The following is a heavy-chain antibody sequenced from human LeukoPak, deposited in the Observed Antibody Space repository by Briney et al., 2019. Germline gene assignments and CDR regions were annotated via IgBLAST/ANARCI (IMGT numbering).Heavy chain of an antibody. D-gene: IGHD3-22*01. V-gene: IGHV3-23*01. CDR3: ARNYDYYDSSGYPIGNAFDI. CDR1: GFTFSSYA. J-gene: IGHJ3*02. CDR2: ISGSGGST. Sequence: GGSLRLSCAASGFTFSSYAMSWVRQAPGKGLEWVSAISGSGGSTYYADSVKGRFTISRDNAKNSLYLQMNSLRAEDTAVYYCARNYDYYDSSGYPIGNAFDIWGQGTMVTVSS.